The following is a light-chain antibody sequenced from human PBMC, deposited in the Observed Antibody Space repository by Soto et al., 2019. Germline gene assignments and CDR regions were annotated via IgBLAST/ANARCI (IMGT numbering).Light chain of an antibody. V-gene: IGLV1-40*01. Sequence: QSVLTQPPSVSGAPGQRVTISCTGSSSNIGAGYDVHWYQQLPGTAPKLLIYGNSNRPSGVPDRFSGSKSGTSASLVITGLQAEDEADYYCQSYHSSLSGWVFGGGTQLTVL. CDR1: SSNIGAGYD. CDR2: GNS. CDR3: QSYHSSLSGWV. J-gene: IGLJ7*01.